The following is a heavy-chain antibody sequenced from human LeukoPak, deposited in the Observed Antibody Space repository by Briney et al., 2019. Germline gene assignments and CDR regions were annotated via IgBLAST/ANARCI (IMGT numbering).Heavy chain of an antibody. D-gene: IGHD1-1*01. CDR3: ARDRELGY. Sequence: SETLSLTCTVSGGSISSYYWSWIRQPPGKGLEWIGWSYHRGSTSYNPSLKSRVAISVDTSKNQFSLKLSSVTAADTAVYYCARDRELGYWGQGTLVTVSS. CDR1: GGSISSYY. V-gene: IGHV4-59*01. CDR2: SYHRGST. J-gene: IGHJ4*02.